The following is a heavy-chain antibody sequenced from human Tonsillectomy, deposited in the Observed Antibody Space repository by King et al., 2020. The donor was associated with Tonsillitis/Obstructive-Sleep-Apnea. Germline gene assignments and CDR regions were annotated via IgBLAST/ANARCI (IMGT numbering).Heavy chain of an antibody. Sequence: VQLVESGGGVVQPGRSLRLSCAASGFMFSNYGMHWVRQAPGKGLEWVAVISSDGNNKYYGDSVKGRFTISRDKSKNTLYLRMNSLRVEDTAVYYCAIDSGAEWEPYYFDYWGQGTLVTVSS. CDR2: ISSDGNNK. D-gene: IGHD1-26*01. CDR3: AIDSGAEWEPYYFDY. V-gene: IGHV3-30*03. J-gene: IGHJ4*02. CDR1: GFMFSNYG.